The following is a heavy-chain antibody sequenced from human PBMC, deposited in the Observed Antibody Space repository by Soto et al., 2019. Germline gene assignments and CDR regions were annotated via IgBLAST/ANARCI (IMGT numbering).Heavy chain of an antibody. CDR3: ARDSLGVRYGDCDY. Sequence: ASVKVSCKASGYTFTSYYMHWVRQAPGQGLEWMGIINPSDGNTKYAQKFQGRVTITKDTSAGTAYMELSSLRSEDTAVYYCARDSLGVRYGDCDYWGQGTLVTVSS. J-gene: IGHJ4*02. CDR1: GYTFTSYY. D-gene: IGHD4-17*01. V-gene: IGHV1-46*01. CDR2: INPSDGNT.